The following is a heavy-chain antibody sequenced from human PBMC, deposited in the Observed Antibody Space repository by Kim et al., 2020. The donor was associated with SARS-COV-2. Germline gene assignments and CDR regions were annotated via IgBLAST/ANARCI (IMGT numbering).Heavy chain of an antibody. CDR3: ARDLEYSSSCLVP. Sequence: ASVKVSCKASGYTFTGYYMHWVRQAPGQGLEWMGWINPNSGGTNYAQKFQGRVTMTRDTSISTAYMELSRLRSDDTAGYYVARDLEYSSSCLVPWVQGTL. CDR1: GYTFTGYY. V-gene: IGHV1-2*02. CDR2: INPNSGGT. J-gene: IGHJ5*02. D-gene: IGHD6-13*01.